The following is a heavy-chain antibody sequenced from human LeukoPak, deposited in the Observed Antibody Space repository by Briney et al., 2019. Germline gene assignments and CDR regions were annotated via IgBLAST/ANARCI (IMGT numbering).Heavy chain of an antibody. V-gene: IGHV4-39*01. J-gene: IGHJ4*02. D-gene: IGHD3-22*01. CDR2: IYYSGST. CDR1: GGSISSSSYY. Sequence: SETLSLTCTVSGGSISSSSYYWGWIRQPPGKGLEWIGSIYYSGSTYYNPSLKSRVTISVDTSKNQFSLKLSSVTAADTAVYYCARAPYYYDSSGYSLFDYWGQGTLVTVSS. CDR3: ARAPYYYDSSGYSLFDY.